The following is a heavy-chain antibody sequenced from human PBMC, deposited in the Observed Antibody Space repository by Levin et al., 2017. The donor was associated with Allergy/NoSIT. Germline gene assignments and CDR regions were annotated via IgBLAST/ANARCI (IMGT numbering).Heavy chain of an antibody. CDR1: GFIVSTNY. CDR3: ARAEYYYYMDV. J-gene: IGHJ6*03. Sequence: GESLKISCAASGFIVSTNYMNWVRQAPGKGLEWVSVIYSGGSTYYADSVKGRFTISRDNSKNTLFLQMNSLRAEDTAVYYCARAEYYYYMDVWGKGTTVTVSS. CDR2: IYSGGST. V-gene: IGHV3-53*01.